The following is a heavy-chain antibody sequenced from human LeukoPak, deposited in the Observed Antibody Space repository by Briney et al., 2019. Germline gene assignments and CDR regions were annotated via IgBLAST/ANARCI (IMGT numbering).Heavy chain of an antibody. D-gene: IGHD5-12*01. Sequence: GGSLRLSCAASGFTFSSYGMHWVRQAPGKGLEWVAVIWYDGSNKYYADSVKGRFAISRDNSKDTLYLQMNSLRAEDTAVYYCARDTDVARGLGYWGQGTLVTVS. V-gene: IGHV3-33*01. CDR2: IWYDGSNK. CDR1: GFTFSSYG. J-gene: IGHJ4*02. CDR3: ARDTDVARGLGY.